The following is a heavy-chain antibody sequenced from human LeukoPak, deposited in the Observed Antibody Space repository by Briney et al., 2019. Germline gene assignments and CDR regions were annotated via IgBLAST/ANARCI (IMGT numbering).Heavy chain of an antibody. CDR1: GXTFSSHG. D-gene: IGHD6-19*01. CDR3: ARLYSSGWADY. V-gene: IGHV3-33*01. CDR2: IWYDGSQK. Sequence: GGSLRLSCAASGXTFSSHGMYWVRQAPGKGLEWVALIWYDGSQKYYADSVKGRFTISRDNSKNTLSLQMDSLRAEDTAVYFCARLYSSGWADYWGQGTLVTVSS. J-gene: IGHJ4*02.